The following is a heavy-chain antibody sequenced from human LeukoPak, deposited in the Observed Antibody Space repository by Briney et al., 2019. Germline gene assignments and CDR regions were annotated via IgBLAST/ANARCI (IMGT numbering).Heavy chain of an antibody. CDR1: GYTFTSYY. CDR2: INPSGGST. V-gene: IGHV1-46*01. J-gene: IGHJ4*02. Sequence: ASVKVSCKASGYTFTSYYMHWVRQAPGQGLEWMGIINPSGGSTSYAQKFQGRVTMTRDMSTSTVYMELSSLRSEDTAVYYCARGPAEYGYSGYDYGPSGYWGQGTLVTVSS. D-gene: IGHD5-12*01. CDR3: ARGPAEYGYSGYDYGPSGY.